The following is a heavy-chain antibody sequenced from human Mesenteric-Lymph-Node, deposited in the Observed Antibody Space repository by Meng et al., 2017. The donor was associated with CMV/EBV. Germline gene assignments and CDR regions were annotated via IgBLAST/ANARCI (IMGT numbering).Heavy chain of an antibody. CDR2: IYYSGST. Sequence: QLKLQESGPGLVKTSETLSHTCTVSVGSISSSSYYWGWIRRPPGKGLEWIGRIYYSGSTYYNPSLKSRVTISVDTSKNQFSLKLSSVTAADTAVYYCARDGDYYDSSGYNPFDYWGPGTLVTVSS. CDR1: VGSISSSSYY. CDR3: ARDGDYYDSSGYNPFDY. J-gene: IGHJ4*02. D-gene: IGHD3-22*01. V-gene: IGHV4-39*07.